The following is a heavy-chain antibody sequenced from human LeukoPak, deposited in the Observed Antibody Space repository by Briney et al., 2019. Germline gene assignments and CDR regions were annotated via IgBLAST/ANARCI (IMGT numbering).Heavy chain of an antibody. CDR3: ARPVGSKDAFDI. CDR2: IIPIFGTA. CDR1: GGTFSSYA. Sequence: SVKVSCKACGGTFSSYAISWVRQAPGQGLEWMGGIIPIFGTANYAQKFQGRVTITADESTSTAYMELSSLRSEDTAVYYCARPVGSKDAFDIWGQGTMVTVSS. J-gene: IGHJ3*02. D-gene: IGHD1-26*01. V-gene: IGHV1-69*01.